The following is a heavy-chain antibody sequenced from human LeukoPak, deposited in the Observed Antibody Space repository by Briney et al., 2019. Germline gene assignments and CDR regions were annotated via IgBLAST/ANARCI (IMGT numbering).Heavy chain of an antibody. CDR3: ARDPPIGYCSGGSCYEDGDY. CDR2: IYYSGST. V-gene: IGHV4-30-4*01. Sequence: PSETLSLTCTVSGGSTSSGDYYWSWIRQPPGKGLEWIGYIYYSGSTYYNPSLKSRVTISVDTSKNQFSLKLSSVTAADTAVYYCARDPPIGYCSGGSCYEDGDYWGQGTLVTVSS. CDR1: GGSTSSGDYY. J-gene: IGHJ4*02. D-gene: IGHD2-15*01.